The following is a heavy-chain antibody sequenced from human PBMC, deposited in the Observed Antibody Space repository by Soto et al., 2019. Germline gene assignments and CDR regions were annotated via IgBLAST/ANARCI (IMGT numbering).Heavy chain of an antibody. V-gene: IGHV1-58*01. D-gene: IGHD2-2*02. CDR1: GFTFTSSA. Sequence: SVKVSCNASGFTFTSSAVQWVRQARGQRLEWIGWIVVGSGNTNYAQKFQERVTITRDMSTRTAYMDLSRLRSENTAVYYWAADSLYCSSNSCYIHYYYGMDVWGQGTPVTVS. J-gene: IGHJ6*02. CDR2: IVVGSGNT. CDR3: AADSLYCSSNSCYIHYYYGMDV.